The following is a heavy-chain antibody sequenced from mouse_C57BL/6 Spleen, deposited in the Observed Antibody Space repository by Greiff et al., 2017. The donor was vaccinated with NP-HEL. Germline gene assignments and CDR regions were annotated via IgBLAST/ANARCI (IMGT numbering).Heavy chain of an antibody. CDR2: ISNGGGST. D-gene: IGHD2-2*01. V-gene: IGHV5-12*01. CDR3: ARQGGYPHYYAMDY. J-gene: IGHJ4*01. CDR1: GFTFSDYY. Sequence: EVKLVESGGGLVQPGGSLKLSCAASGFTFSDYYMYWVRQTPEKRLEWVAYISNGGGSTYYPDTVKGRFTISRDNAKNTLYLQMSRLKSEDTAMYYCARQGGYPHYYAMDYWGQGTSVTVSS.